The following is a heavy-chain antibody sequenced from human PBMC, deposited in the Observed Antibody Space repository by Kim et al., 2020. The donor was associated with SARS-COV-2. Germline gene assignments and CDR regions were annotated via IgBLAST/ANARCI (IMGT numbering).Heavy chain of an antibody. D-gene: IGHD3-10*01. CDR3: ARDGSSNYYYYYMDV. CDR1: GFTFSSYG. CDR2: IWYDGSNK. Sequence: GGSLRLSCAASGFTFSSYGMHWVRRAPGKGLEWVAVIWYDGSNKYYADSVKGRFTISRDNSKNTLYLQMNSLRAEDTAVYYCARDGSSNYYYYYMDVWGKGTTVTVSS. V-gene: IGHV3-33*01. J-gene: IGHJ6*03.